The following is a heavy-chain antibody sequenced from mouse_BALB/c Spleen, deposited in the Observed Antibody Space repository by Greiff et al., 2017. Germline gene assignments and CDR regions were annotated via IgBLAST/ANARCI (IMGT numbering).Heavy chain of an antibody. CDR1: GFTFSDYY. Sequence: EVKVEESGGGLVKPGGSLKLSCAASGFTFSDYYMYWVRQTPEKRLEWVAYISSGGGSTYYPDTVKGRFTISRDNAKNTLYLQMSSLKSEDTAMYYCASSYYRYEGAMDYWGQGTSVTVSS. V-gene: IGHV5-12*01. D-gene: IGHD2-14*01. CDR2: ISSGGGST. CDR3: ASSYYRYEGAMDY. J-gene: IGHJ4*01.